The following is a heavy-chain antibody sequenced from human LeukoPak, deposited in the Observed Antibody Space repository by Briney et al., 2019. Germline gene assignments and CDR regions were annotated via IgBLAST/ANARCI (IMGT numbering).Heavy chain of an antibody. Sequence: SETLSLTCTVSGGSISSSSYYWAWIRQPPGKGLEWIVSIYYSGSTYYNPSLKSRVTISVDTSKNQFSLKLSSVTAADTAVYYCARLEIAAAGNRWFDPWGQGTLVTVSS. CDR1: GGSISSSSYY. J-gene: IGHJ5*02. V-gene: IGHV4-39*07. CDR3: ARLEIAAAGNRWFDP. D-gene: IGHD6-13*01. CDR2: IYYSGST.